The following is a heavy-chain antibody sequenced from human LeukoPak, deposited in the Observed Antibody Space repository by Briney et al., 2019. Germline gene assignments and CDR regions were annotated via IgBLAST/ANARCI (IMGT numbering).Heavy chain of an antibody. D-gene: IGHD2-2*02. CDR3: ARLGYCSSTSCYIDYYYYGMDV. J-gene: IGHJ6*02. Sequence: VSVKVSCKASGYTFTGYYMHWVRQAPGQGPEWMGWINPNSGGTNYAQKFQGRVTMTRDTSISTAYMELSRLRSDDTAVYYCARLGYCSSTSCYIDYYYYGMDVWGQGTTVTVSS. V-gene: IGHV1-2*02. CDR2: INPNSGGT. CDR1: GYTFTGYY.